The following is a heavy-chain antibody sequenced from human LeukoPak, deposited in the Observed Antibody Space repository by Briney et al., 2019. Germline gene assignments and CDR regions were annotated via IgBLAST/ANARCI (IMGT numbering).Heavy chain of an antibody. CDR2: INHSGST. Sequence: SETLSLTCAVYGGSFSGYYWSWIRQPPGKGLEWIGEINHSGSTNYNPSLKSRLTISVDTSKNQFSLNLSSVTAADTAVYYCARLTRWLQNADYWGQGTLVTVSS. D-gene: IGHD5-24*01. J-gene: IGHJ4*02. CDR3: ARLTRWLQNADY. V-gene: IGHV4-34*01. CDR1: GGSFSGYY.